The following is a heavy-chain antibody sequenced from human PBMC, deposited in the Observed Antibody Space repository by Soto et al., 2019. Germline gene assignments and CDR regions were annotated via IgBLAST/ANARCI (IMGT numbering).Heavy chain of an antibody. CDR3: AKDTTRWSHYYYYGMDV. CDR2: ISGSGGST. CDR1: GFTFSSYA. Sequence: HPGGSLRLSCAASGFTFSSYAMSWVRQAPGKGLEWVSAISGSGGSTYYADSVKGRFTISRDNSKNTLYLQMNSLRAEDTAVYYCAKDTTRWSHYYYYGMDVWGQGTTVTVSS. V-gene: IGHV3-23*01. J-gene: IGHJ6*02. D-gene: IGHD2-15*01.